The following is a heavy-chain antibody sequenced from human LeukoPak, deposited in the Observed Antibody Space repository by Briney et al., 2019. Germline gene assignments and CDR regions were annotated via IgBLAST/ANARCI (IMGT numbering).Heavy chain of an antibody. CDR1: GFTFSNAW. J-gene: IGHJ3*02. Sequence: GGSLRLSCAACGFTFSNAWMNWVRQAPGKGLEWVGRIKNKIASGTTDYAAPVKGRFTISRDDSKNTLFLQMNSLKTEDTAMYYCTTNDAFDIWGQGTMVTVSS. CDR2: IKNKIASGTT. V-gene: IGHV3-15*01. CDR3: TTNDAFDI.